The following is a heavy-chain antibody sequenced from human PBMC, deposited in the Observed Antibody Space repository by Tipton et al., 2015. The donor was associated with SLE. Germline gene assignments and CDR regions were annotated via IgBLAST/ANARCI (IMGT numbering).Heavy chain of an antibody. Sequence: SLRLSCAASGFTFSSYAMSWVRQAPGKGLEWVSAISGSGGSTYYADSVKGRFTISRDNSKNTLYLQMNSLRAEDTAVYYCAKGLEVAGVHFCAFDIWGQGTMVTVSS. CDR2: ISGSGGST. V-gene: IGHV3-23*01. CDR1: GFTFSSYA. CDR3: AKGLEVAGVHFCAFDI. J-gene: IGHJ3*02. D-gene: IGHD6-19*01.